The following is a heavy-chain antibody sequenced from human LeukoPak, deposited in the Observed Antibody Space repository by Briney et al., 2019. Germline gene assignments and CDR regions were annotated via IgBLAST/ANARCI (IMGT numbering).Heavy chain of an antibody. V-gene: IGHV3-49*04. CDR2: IRSKAYGGTT. Sequence: GGSLRPPCTAPGLTFVDNAISSVGQAPGKGLWWEVFIRSKAYGGTTEYAASVKGRFTISRDDSKSIAYLQMNSLKTEDTAVYYCTRVSYCGGDCYSDFDYWGQGTLVTVSS. J-gene: IGHJ4*02. CDR3: TRVSYCGGDCYSDFDY. D-gene: IGHD2-21*02. CDR1: GLTFVDNA.